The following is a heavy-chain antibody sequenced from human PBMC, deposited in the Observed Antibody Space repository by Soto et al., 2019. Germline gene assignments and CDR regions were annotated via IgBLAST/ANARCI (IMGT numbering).Heavy chain of an antibody. CDR3: ASGNCGYICYHDY. CDR1: GYAFTSYL. CDR2: INTGNGNT. J-gene: IGHJ4*02. D-gene: IGHD5-12*01. Sequence: QVQLVQSGAEVKKPGASVKVSCKPSGYAFTSYLLYWVRQALGQRLEWMGWINTGNGNTKYSQKFQGRVTITRDTSASTAYMELSSLTSEDTAVYYCASGNCGYICYHDYWGQGTLVTVSS. V-gene: IGHV1-3*04.